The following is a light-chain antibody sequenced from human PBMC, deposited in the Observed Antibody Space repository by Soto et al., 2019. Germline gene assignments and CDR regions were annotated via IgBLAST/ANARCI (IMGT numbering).Light chain of an antibody. CDR3: QQYNNWPRT. J-gene: IGKJ1*01. V-gene: IGKV3-15*01. Sequence: EIVMTPSPATLSVSPGERATLSCRASQSVSSNLAWYQQKAGQAPRLLIYGTSTRATGIPARFSGSGSGTDFTLTISSLQFEDFAVYYCQQYNNWPRTFGQGTKVDIK. CDR2: GTS. CDR1: QSVSSN.